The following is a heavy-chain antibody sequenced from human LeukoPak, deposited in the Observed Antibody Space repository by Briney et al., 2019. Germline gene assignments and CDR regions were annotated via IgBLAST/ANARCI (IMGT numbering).Heavy chain of an antibody. V-gene: IGHV4-34*01. Sequence: PSETLSRTCAVYGGSFSGYHWSWILHPPGKGLEWIGEINHSGSTNYNPSLKSRVTISVDTSKNQFSLKLSSVTAADTAVYYCARGPGFADWGQGTLVTVSS. D-gene: IGHD3-9*01. J-gene: IGHJ4*02. CDR3: ARGPGFAD. CDR1: GGSFSGYH. CDR2: INHSGST.